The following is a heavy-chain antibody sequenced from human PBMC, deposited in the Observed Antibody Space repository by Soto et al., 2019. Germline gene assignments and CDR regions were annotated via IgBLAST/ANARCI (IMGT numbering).Heavy chain of an antibody. CDR1: GDSITSNNW. J-gene: IGHJ4*02. Sequence: QVQLQESGPGLVKPSGTLSLTCAVSGDSITSNNWWSLVRQPPGKGLEWIGEIYHSGSTNYNPSLKSRVTISVDKSKNQFSLRLSSVTAADTAMYYCARVDIAARAGFDYWGQGTLVTVSS. V-gene: IGHV4-4*02. D-gene: IGHD6-13*01. CDR2: IYHSGST. CDR3: ARVDIAARAGFDY.